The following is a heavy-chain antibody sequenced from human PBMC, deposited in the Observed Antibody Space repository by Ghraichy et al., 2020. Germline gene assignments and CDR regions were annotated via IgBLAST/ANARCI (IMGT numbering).Heavy chain of an antibody. CDR3: ATVTYMRGFVRGPHWFDA. D-gene: IGHD3-16*01. J-gene: IGHJ5*02. CDR2: ISYSGST. Sequence: SETLSLTCSVSGGSISNSYWSWIRHPPGKGLEWIGYISYSGSTKYTPSLKSRVTISADTSKNQSSLILSSVIAADTAIYSCATVTYMRGFVRGPHWFDAWGQGTMVTVSS. V-gene: IGHV4-59*01. CDR1: GGSISNSY.